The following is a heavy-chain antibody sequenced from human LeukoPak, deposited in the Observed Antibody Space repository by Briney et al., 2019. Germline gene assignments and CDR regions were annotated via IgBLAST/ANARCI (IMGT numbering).Heavy chain of an antibody. CDR2: IIPILGIA. CDR3: ARVENGYDSSGYYYPRFDY. J-gene: IGHJ4*02. Sequence: SVKVSCKASGGTLSSYAISWVRQAPGQGLEWMGRIIPILGIANYAQKFQGRVTITADKSTSTAYMELSSLRSDDTAVYYCARVENGYDSSGYYYPRFDYWGQGTLVTVSS. CDR1: GGTLSSYA. D-gene: IGHD3-22*01. V-gene: IGHV1-69*04.